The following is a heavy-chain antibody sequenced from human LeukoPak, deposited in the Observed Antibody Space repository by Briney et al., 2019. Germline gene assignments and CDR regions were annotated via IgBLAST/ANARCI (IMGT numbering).Heavy chain of an antibody. D-gene: IGHD5-24*01. V-gene: IGHV1-69*02. J-gene: IGHJ4*02. CDR2: IIPILGIA. Sequence: RWASVEVSCKASGGTFSSYTISWVRQAPGQGLEWMGRIIPILGIANYAQKFQGRVTITAGKSTSTAYMELSSLRSEDTAVYYCARAPKDGYNQRYFDYWGQGTLVTVSS. CDR3: ARAPKDGYNQRYFDY. CDR1: GGTFSSYT.